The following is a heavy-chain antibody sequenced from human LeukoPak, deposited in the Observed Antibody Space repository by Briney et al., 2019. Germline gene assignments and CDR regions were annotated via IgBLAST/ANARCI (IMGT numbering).Heavy chain of an antibody. Sequence: SVKVSCKASGYTFTSYDINWVRQATGQGLEWMGGIIPIFGTANYAQKFQGRVTITADESTSTAYMELSSLRSEDTAVYYCASAKGSYYYYGMDVWGQGTTVTVSS. V-gene: IGHV1-69*13. CDR3: ASAKGSYYYYGMDV. J-gene: IGHJ6*02. CDR1: GYTFTSYD. CDR2: IIPIFGTA. D-gene: IGHD2-15*01.